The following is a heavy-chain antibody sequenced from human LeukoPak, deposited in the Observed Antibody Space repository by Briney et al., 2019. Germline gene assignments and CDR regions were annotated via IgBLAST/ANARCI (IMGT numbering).Heavy chain of an antibody. J-gene: IGHJ4*02. CDR3: AKGHSGWYELADY. Sequence: QPGGSLRLSCAASGFTFDDYAMHWVRQAPGKGLEWVSLISWDGGSTYYADSVKGRLTISRDNSKNSLYLQMNSLRAEDTALYYCAKGHSGWYELADYWGQGTLVTVSS. V-gene: IGHV3-43D*03. CDR2: ISWDGGST. D-gene: IGHD6-19*01. CDR1: GFTFDDYA.